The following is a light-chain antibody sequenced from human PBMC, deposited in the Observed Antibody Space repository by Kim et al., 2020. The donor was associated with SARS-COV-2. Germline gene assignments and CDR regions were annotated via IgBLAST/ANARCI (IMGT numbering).Light chain of an antibody. Sequence: TVTVSCTRSSGSIASNYVQWYQQRPGSSPTTVIYEDNHRPSGVPDRFSGSIDGSSNSASLTICGMKTEDEADYYCQSYDSSNHGVFGGGTQLTVL. J-gene: IGLJ3*02. V-gene: IGLV6-57*01. CDR2: EDN. CDR3: QSYDSSNHGV. CDR1: SGSIASNY.